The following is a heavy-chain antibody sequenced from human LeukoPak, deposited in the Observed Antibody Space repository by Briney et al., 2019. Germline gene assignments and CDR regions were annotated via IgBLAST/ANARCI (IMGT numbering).Heavy chain of an antibody. D-gene: IGHD3-10*01. J-gene: IGHJ3*02. V-gene: IGHV1-2*02. CDR2: INPNSGGT. CDR1: GYTFTGYY. Sequence: ASVKVSCKASGYTFTGYYMHWVRQAPGQGLEWMGWINPNSGGTNYAQKFQGRVTMTRDTSISTAYMELSRLRPDDTAVYYCARAVITMVRGGRNAFDIWGQGTMVTVSS. CDR3: ARAVITMVRGGRNAFDI.